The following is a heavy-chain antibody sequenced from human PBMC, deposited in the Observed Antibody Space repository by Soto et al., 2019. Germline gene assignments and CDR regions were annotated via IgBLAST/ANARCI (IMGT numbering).Heavy chain of an antibody. V-gene: IGHV3-7*01. CDR3: ATTLTTSAEYFQH. Sequence: AGGSLRLSCAASGFIFRNYWMSWVRQAPGKGLGWVAHIKDDGSDIHYVDSVKDRFTISRDNAKSSLILQMNSLRTEDTAVYYCATTLTTSAEYFQHWGQGTPVTVSS. D-gene: IGHD3-16*01. CDR1: GFIFRNYW. CDR2: IKDDGSDI. J-gene: IGHJ1*01.